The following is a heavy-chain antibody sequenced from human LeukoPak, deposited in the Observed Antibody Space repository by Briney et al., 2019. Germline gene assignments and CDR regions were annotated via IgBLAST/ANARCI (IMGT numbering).Heavy chain of an antibody. V-gene: IGHV3-23*01. Sequence: GGSLRLSCAASGFTFSSYAMSWVRQAPGKGLEWVSSIIDSGGSTYYAESVKGRFTISRDNSKNTLYLQMNSLRAEDTAVYYCAKFRGRGAVDYWGRGTLVTVSS. CDR3: AKFRGRGAVDY. CDR1: GFTFSSYA. D-gene: IGHD3-10*01. CDR2: IIDSGGST. J-gene: IGHJ4*02.